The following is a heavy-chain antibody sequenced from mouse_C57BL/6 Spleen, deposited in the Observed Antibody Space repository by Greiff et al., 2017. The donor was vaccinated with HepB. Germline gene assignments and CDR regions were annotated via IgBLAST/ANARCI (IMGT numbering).Heavy chain of an antibody. Sequence: EVKVVESGGGLVKPGGSLKLSCAASGFTFSDYGMHWVRQAPEKGLEWVAYISSGSSTIYYADTVKGRFTISRDNAKNTLFLQMTSLRSEDTAMYYCARPSGYYGAWFAYWGQGTLVTVSA. J-gene: IGHJ3*01. CDR2: ISSGSSTI. D-gene: IGHD2-3*01. CDR1: GFTFSDYG. CDR3: ARPSGYYGAWFAY. V-gene: IGHV5-17*01.